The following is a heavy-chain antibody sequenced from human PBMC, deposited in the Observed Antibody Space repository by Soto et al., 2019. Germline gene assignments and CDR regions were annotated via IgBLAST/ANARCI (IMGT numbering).Heavy chain of an antibody. CDR1: GGTFSSYA. V-gene: IGHV1-69*13. J-gene: IGHJ6*02. CDR2: IIPIFGTA. Sequence: ASVKVSCKASGGTFSSYAISWVRQAPGQGLEWMGGIIPIFGTANYAQKFQGRVTITADESTSTAYMELSSLRSEDTAVYYCARATVTPRYYYYYGMDVWGQGTTVTVSS. D-gene: IGHD4-4*01. CDR3: ARATVTPRYYYYYGMDV.